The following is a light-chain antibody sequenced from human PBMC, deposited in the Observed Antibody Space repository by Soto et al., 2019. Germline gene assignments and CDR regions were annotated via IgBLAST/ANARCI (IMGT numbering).Light chain of an antibody. CDR3: QQYNKWPWT. V-gene: IGKV3-15*01. Sequence: ETLMTQSPATLSVSPGARATLYFRASQTVSSSLAWYQQKPGQAPMLLIFGASARATGVPARFSGSGSGTLFTLTISSLQSEDFGVYYCQQYNKWPWTFGQGTKVDIK. J-gene: IGKJ1*01. CDR2: GAS. CDR1: QTVSSS.